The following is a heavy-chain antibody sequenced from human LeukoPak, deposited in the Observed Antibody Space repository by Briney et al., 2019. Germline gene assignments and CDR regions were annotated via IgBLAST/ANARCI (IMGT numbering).Heavy chain of an antibody. CDR2: IRYSGRT. CDR1: DDSISRDF. CDR3: AKDVHYDILTGYYPPLDY. J-gene: IGHJ4*02. D-gene: IGHD3-9*01. V-gene: IGHV4-59*01. Sequence: SETLSLTCTASDDSISRDFWTWIRQPPGKGLEWIGYIRYSGRTEYNPSLKSRVTISIQTSKNQFSLKLTSVTAADTAVYYCAKDVHYDILTGYYPPLDYWGQGTPVTVSS.